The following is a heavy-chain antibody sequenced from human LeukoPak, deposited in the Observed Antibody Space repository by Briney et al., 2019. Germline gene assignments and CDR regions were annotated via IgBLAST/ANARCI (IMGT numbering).Heavy chain of an antibody. CDR2: ISYDGSNK. Sequence: GRPLRLSCAASGFTFSSYAMHWVRQAPGKGLEWVAVISYDGSNKYYADSVKGRFTISRDNSKNTLYLQMNSLRAEDTAVYYCARDSGWYPQFEFDYWGQGTLVTVSS. D-gene: IGHD6-19*01. V-gene: IGHV3-30-3*01. CDR3: ARDSGWYPQFEFDY. J-gene: IGHJ4*02. CDR1: GFTFSSYA.